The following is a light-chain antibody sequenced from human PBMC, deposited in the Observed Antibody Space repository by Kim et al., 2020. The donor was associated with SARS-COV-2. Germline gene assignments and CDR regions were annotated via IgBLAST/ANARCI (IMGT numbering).Light chain of an antibody. CDR2: WAS. Sequence: ATISCKSSQSVLYSSNNKNYSAWYQQKPGQPPKLLIYWASTRESGVPNRFSGSESGTDFTLTISTLQAEDVAVYFCQQYYTTPWTFGQGTKVDIK. J-gene: IGKJ1*01. V-gene: IGKV4-1*01. CDR1: QSVLYSSNNKNY. CDR3: QQYYTTPWT.